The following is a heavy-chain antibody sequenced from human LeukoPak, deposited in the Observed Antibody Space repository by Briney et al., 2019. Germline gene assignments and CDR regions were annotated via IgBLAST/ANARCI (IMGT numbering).Heavy chain of an antibody. CDR2: IIPIFGTA. CDR3: ARDRGIAARPLGFDY. J-gene: IGHJ4*02. CDR1: GGTFSSYA. D-gene: IGHD6-6*01. V-gene: IGHV1-69*13. Sequence: SVKVSCKASGGTFSSYAISWVRQAPGQGLEWMGGIIPIFGTANYAQKFQGRVTITADESTSTAYMELSSLRSEDTAVYYCARDRGIAARPLGFDYWGQGTLVTVSS.